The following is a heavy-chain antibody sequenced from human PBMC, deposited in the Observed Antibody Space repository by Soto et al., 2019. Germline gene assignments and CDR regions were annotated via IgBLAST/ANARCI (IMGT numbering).Heavy chain of an antibody. D-gene: IGHD1-1*01. V-gene: IGHV3-33*01. J-gene: IGHJ6*02. CDR1: GLTFNRNG. CDR2: IWFFXSKT. Sequence: GGSLRLSCAASGLTFNRNGMHWVRQAPGKGMELVAVIWFFXSKTAYSDSVKGRFTISRDNAKNTLYLKMNRVRAEDTAIYYCARDRSAGEYFYYGMDVWGQGTTVTVSS. CDR3: ARDRSAGEYFYYGMDV.